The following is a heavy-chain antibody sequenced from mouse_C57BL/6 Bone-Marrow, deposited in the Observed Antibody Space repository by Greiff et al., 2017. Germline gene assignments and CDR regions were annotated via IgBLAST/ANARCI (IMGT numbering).Heavy chain of an antibody. Sequence: QVQLQQPGAELVMPGASVKLSCKASGYTFTSYWMHWVKQRPGQGLEWIGEIDPSDSYTNYNQKFKGKSTLTVDKSSSTAYMQLSSLTSEDSAVYYGARERGIITTVVVPFDYWGQGTTLTVSS. CDR3: ARERGIITTVVVPFDY. V-gene: IGHV1-69*01. CDR2: IDPSDSYT. D-gene: IGHD1-1*01. J-gene: IGHJ2*01. CDR1: GYTFTSYW.